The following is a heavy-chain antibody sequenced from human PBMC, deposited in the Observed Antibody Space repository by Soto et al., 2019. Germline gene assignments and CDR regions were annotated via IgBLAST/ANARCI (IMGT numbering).Heavy chain of an antibody. CDR1: GGSISSGGYY. J-gene: IGHJ6*02. Sequence: PSETLSLTCTVSGGSISSGGYYWSWIRQHPGKGLEWIGYIYYSGSTYYNPSLKSRVTISVDTSKNQFSLKLSSVTAEDTAVYYCARGIVDIVATSLEYYYYGMDVWGQGTTVTVSS. V-gene: IGHV4-31*03. CDR3: ARGIVDIVATSLEYYYYGMDV. D-gene: IGHD5-12*01. CDR2: IYYSGST.